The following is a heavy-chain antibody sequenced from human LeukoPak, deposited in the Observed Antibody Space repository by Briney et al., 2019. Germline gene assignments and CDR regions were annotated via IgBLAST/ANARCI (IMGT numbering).Heavy chain of an antibody. V-gene: IGHV4-59*08. D-gene: IGHD1-20*01. CDR2: IYYSEST. CDR3: ARHISGATKELSAFDI. J-gene: IGHJ6*02. Sequence: SETLSLTCTVSSGSISNYYWSWIRQPPGKGLEWIGYIYYSESTKYNPSLKSRLTISVDTSKNQFSLRLTSVTAADTAVYYCARHISGATKELSAFDIWGQGTTVTVSS. CDR1: SGSISNYY.